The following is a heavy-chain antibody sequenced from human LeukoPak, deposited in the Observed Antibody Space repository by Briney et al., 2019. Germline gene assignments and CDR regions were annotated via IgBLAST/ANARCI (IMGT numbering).Heavy chain of an antibody. CDR3: TTTYDFWSGYLPGAFDI. J-gene: IGHJ3*02. V-gene: IGHV3-49*03. CDR2: IRSKVYGGTT. D-gene: IGHD3-3*01. Sequence: GGSLRLSFTVSGFTFGDYAMSWFRQAPGKGLGWGGFIRSKVYGGTTEYAASVKGRFTISRDDSKSIAYLQMNSLKTEDTAVYYCTTTYDFWSGYLPGAFDIWGQGTMVTVSS. CDR1: GFTFGDYA.